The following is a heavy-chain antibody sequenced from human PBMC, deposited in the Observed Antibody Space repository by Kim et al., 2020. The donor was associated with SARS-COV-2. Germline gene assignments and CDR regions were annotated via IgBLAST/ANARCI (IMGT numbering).Heavy chain of an antibody. CDR1: GFTVSSNY. Sequence: GGSLRLSCAASGFTVSSNYMSWVRQAPGKGLEWVSVIYSGGSTYYADSVKGRFTISRDNSKNTLYLQMNSLRAEDTAVYYCARDLAANYAAGTPDYYYYYGMDVWGQGTTVTVSS. V-gene: IGHV3-53*01. CDR2: IYSGGST. D-gene: IGHD6-13*01. J-gene: IGHJ6*02. CDR3: ARDLAANYAAGTPDYYYYYGMDV.